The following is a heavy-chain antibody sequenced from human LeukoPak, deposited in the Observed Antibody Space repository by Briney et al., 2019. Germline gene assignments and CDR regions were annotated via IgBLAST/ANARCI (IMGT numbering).Heavy chain of an antibody. CDR1: GFTFSSYA. CDR3: TKALLVDKYWFDP. D-gene: IGHD2-8*02. J-gene: IGHJ5*02. V-gene: IGHV3-23*01. CDR2: IDASAGSI. Sequence: GGSLRLSCAVSGFTFSSYAMYWVRQAPGKGLEWVSSIDASAGSIHYADCVKGRFTISRDNSQSTLYLRMSSLRAEDTAVYYCTKALLVDKYWFDPWGQGTLVTVSS.